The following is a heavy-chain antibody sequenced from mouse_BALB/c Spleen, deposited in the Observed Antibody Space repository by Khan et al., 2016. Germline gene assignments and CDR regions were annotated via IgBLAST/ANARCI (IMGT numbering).Heavy chain of an antibody. CDR1: GYTFTSYW. CDR3: ARRVKYYCDY. CDR2: INPSTGYT. V-gene: IGHV1-7*01. J-gene: IGHJ2*01. D-gene: IGHD2-2*01. Sequence: QIQLVQSVAELAKPGASVKMSCKASGYTFTSYWMHWVKQRPGQGLEWIGYINPSTGYTEYNQKFKDKATLTADKSSSTAYMQLSSLTSEDSAVYYCARRVKYYCDYWGQGTTLTVSS.